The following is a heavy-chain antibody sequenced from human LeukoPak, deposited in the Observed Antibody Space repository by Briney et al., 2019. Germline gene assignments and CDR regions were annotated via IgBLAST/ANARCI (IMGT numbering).Heavy chain of an antibody. CDR2: ISNDGGGT. CDR3: AKGGSGYFADL. V-gene: IGHV3-23*01. CDR1: GFIFNNYG. D-gene: IGHD3-22*01. Sequence: GSLGLSCAASGFIFNNYGLIWVRPAPGKGLQWVSAISNDGGGTTYSDFVKGRFTISRDNSKNTLFLQMSSLRAEDTALYYCAKGGSGYFADLWGQGTLVTVSS. J-gene: IGHJ5*02.